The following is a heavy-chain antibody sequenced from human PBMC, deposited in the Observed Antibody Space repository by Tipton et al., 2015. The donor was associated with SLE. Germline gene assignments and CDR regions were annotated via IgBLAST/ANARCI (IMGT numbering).Heavy chain of an antibody. CDR3: ARDRNLNY. J-gene: IGHJ4*02. V-gene: IGHV3-23*01. Sequence: SLRLSCAASGFTFSSYAMSWVRQAPGKGLEWVSAISGSGGSTYYADSVKGRFTISRDNAKNSLYLQMNSLRAEDTAVYYCARDRNLNYWGQGTLVTVSS. D-gene: IGHD2/OR15-2a*01. CDR1: GFTFSSYA. CDR2: ISGSGGST.